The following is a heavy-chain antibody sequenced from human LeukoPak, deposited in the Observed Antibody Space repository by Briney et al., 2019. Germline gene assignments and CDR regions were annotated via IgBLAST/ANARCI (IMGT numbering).Heavy chain of an antibody. CDR2: IWYDGSNK. CDR3: ARERESVCDY. Sequence: PGGSLRLSCVSSGFTFSNYNMYWVRQAPGKGLEWVAAIWYDGSNKYYADSVKGRFTFSRDNSKNTLYLQMNSLRAEDTAIYYCARERESVCDYWGQGTLVTVSS. CDR1: GFTFSNYN. V-gene: IGHV3-33*07. D-gene: IGHD3-16*01. J-gene: IGHJ4*02.